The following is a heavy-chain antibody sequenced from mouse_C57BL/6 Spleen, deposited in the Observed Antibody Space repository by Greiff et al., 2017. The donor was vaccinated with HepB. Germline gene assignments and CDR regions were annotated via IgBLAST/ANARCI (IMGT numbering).Heavy chain of an antibody. Sequence: EVNVVESGGGLVKPGGSLKLSCAASGFTFSSYTMSWVRQTPEKRLEWVATISGGGGNTYYPDSVKGRFTISRDNAKNTLYLQMSSLRSEDTALYYCARLGRGEYYFDYWGQGTTLTVSS. D-gene: IGHD4-1*01. CDR2: ISGGGGNT. CDR1: GFTFSSYT. CDR3: ARLGRGEYYFDY. V-gene: IGHV5-9*01. J-gene: IGHJ2*01.